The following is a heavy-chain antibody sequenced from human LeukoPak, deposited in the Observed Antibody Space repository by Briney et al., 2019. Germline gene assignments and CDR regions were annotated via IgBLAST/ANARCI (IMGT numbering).Heavy chain of an antibody. V-gene: IGHV4-4*07. D-gene: IGHD3-10*01. J-gene: IGHJ4*02. CDR3: ARFIYYGSGSYYYFDY. CDR1: GGSISCYY. CDR2: IYTSGST. Sequence: PSETLSLTCTVSGGSISCYYWSWIRQPAGKGLEWIGRIYTSGSTNYNPSLKSRVSMSVDTTKNQFSLKLRSVTAADTAVYYCARFIYYGSGSYYYFDYWGQGTLVTVSS.